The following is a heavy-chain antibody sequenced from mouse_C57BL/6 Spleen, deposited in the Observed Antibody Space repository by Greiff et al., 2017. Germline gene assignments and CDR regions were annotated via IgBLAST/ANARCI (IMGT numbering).Heavy chain of an antibody. Sequence: QVQLQQSGAELVRPGASVTPSCKASGYTFTDYEMHWVKQTPVHGLEWIGAIDPETGGTAYNQKFKGKAILTADKSSSTAYMELRSLTSEDSAVYYCTRGGNDGYYWGQGTTLTVSS. D-gene: IGHD2-3*01. J-gene: IGHJ2*01. CDR3: TRGGNDGYY. CDR1: GYTFTDYE. V-gene: IGHV1-15*01. CDR2: IDPETGGT.